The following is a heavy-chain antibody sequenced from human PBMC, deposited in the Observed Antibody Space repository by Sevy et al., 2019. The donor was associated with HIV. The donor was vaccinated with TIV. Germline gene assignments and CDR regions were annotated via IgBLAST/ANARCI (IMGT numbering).Heavy chain of an antibody. CDR3: ARDLPPSATTVAHFDY. Sequence: GVSLRLSCAASGFSFSSYEMNWVRQAPGKGLEWVSCISNSGSTKYYSDAVKGRFTISRDNTKNSLYLQMNSLRAEDTAVYYCARDLPPSATTVAHFDYWGRGTLVTVSS. J-gene: IGHJ4*02. CDR2: ISNSGSTK. CDR1: GFSFSSYE. D-gene: IGHD4-17*01. V-gene: IGHV3-48*03.